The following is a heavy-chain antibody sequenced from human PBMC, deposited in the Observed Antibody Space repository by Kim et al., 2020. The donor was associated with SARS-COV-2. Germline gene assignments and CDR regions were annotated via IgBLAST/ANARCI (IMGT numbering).Heavy chain of an antibody. Sequence: FQGRVTMTEDTSTDTAYMELSSVRSEDTAVYYCATDRGVGATGVYDAFDIWGQGTMVTVSS. V-gene: IGHV1-24*01. J-gene: IGHJ3*02. D-gene: IGHD1-26*01. CDR3: ATDRGVGATGVYDAFDI.